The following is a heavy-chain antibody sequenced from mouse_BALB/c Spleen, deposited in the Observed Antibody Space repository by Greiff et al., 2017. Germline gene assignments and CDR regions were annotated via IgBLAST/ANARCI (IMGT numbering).Heavy chain of an antibody. J-gene: IGHJ1*01. Sequence: QVQLQQSGAELVKPGASVKLSCKASGYTFTSYYMYWVKQRPGQGLEWIGGINPSNGGTNFNEKFKSKATLTVDKSSSTAYMQLSSLTSEDSAVYYCTRSYGSRDWYFDVWGAGTTVTVSS. CDR3: TRSYGSRDWYFDV. CDR1: GYTFTSYY. CDR2: INPSNGGT. V-gene: IGHV1S81*02. D-gene: IGHD1-1*01.